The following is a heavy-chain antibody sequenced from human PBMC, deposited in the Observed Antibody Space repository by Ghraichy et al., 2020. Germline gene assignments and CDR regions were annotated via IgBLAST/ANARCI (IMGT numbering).Heavy chain of an antibody. CDR2: IYYSGGA. J-gene: IGHJ6*02. V-gene: IGHV4-59*01. CDR3: ARDRAVFGPGGMDV. D-gene: IGHD3-3*01. CDR1: GGSINNYY. Sequence: SETLSLTCTVSGGSINNYYWSWIRQPPGKGLEWIGFIYYSGGANYNPSLKSRATISVDASMTQFSLRLSSATAADTAVYYCARDRAVFGPGGMDVWGQGTTATVSS.